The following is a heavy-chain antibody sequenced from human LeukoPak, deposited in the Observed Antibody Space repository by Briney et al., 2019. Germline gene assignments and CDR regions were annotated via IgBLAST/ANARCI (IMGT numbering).Heavy chain of an antibody. J-gene: IGHJ4*02. D-gene: IGHD6-19*01. Sequence: KPGESLRISCKGSGYTFTNNWITWVRQMPGRGLEWMGRIGPVDSHTDYNPSFQGHVTISVDKAINTVYLQWGSLEASDSAMYYCARGRGWVDYWGQGALVTVSS. CDR2: IGPVDSHT. V-gene: IGHV5-10-1*01. CDR3: ARGRGWVDY. CDR1: GYTFTNNW.